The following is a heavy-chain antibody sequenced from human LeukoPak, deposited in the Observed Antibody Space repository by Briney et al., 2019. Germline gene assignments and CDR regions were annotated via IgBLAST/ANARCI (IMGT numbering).Heavy chain of an antibody. CDR3: ARDHLRIVENGYDYFYYDMDV. Sequence: SVKVSCRASGGTLSSYAISRVRQAPGQGLEWMGGVIPIYGTPSYAQKFQGRVTITTDESTSTAYMELSSLRSEDTAVYYCARDHLRIVENGYDYFYYDMDVWGQGTTVTVSS. CDR1: GGTLSSYA. D-gene: IGHD3-16*01. V-gene: IGHV1-69*05. CDR2: VIPIYGTP. J-gene: IGHJ6*02.